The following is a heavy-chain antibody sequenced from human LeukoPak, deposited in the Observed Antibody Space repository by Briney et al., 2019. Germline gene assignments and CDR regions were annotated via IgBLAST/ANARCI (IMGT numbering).Heavy chain of an antibody. CDR1: GFTFSRFW. V-gene: IGHV3-7*01. D-gene: IGHD3-16*01. CDR3: ARPDTAPGGVWYYDY. Sequence: GGSLRLSCAASGFTFSRFWMHWVRQAPGKGLEWVANIKQDGSEKYYVDSVKGRFTISRDNSKNSLYLQIISLRAEDTAVYYCARPDTAPGGVWYYDYWGQGTLVTVSS. CDR2: IKQDGSEK. J-gene: IGHJ4*02.